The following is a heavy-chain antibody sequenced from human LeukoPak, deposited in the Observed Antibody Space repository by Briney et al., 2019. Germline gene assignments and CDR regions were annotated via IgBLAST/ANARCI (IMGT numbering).Heavy chain of an antibody. CDR3: ARVGATTSDAGWFDP. Sequence: SETLSPAWTLAGGSITSLYCSWIRQPPGKGLEWIGYIYYSGSTNYNPSLKSRVTISVDTSKNQFSLKLSSVTAADTAVYYCARVGATTSDAGWFDPWGQGTLVTVSS. CDR2: IYYSGST. D-gene: IGHD1-26*01. V-gene: IGHV4-59*01. J-gene: IGHJ5*02. CDR1: GGSITSLY.